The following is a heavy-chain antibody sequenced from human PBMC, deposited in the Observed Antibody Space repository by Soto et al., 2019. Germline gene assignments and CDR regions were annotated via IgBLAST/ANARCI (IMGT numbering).Heavy chain of an antibody. D-gene: IGHD3-9*01. CDR2: LKQYGSEK. CDR3: ASRPVYYDILTGYPNWFDP. V-gene: IGHV3-7*05. CDR1: GFTFSSHW. J-gene: IGHJ5*02. Sequence: GGSLRLSCAASGFTFSSHWMSWVRQAPGKGLEWVANLKQYGSEKYYVDSVKGRFTISRDNVKSSLYMQMNSLRAEDTAVYYCASRPVYYDILTGYPNWFDPWGQGTLVTVSS.